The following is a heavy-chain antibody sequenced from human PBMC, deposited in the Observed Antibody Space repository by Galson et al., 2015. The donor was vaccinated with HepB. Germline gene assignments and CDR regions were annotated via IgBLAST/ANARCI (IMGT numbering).Heavy chain of an antibody. J-gene: IGHJ4*02. D-gene: IGHD1-26*01. CDR1: GFTFSSYA. CDR2: ISGSGGST. Sequence: SLRLFCAASGFTFSSYAMSWVRQAPGKGLEWVSAISGSGGSTYYADSVKGRFTISRDNSKNTLYLQMNSLRAEDTAVYYCAKARRDRQTIPLGSGSYLFDYWGQGTLVTVSS. V-gene: IGHV3-23*01. CDR3: AKARRDRQTIPLGSGSYLFDY.